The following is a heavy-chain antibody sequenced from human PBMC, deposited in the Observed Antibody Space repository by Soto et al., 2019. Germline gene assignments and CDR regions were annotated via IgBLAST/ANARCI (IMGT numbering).Heavy chain of an antibody. J-gene: IGHJ4*01. CDR2: ISYDGNIQ. Sequence: PGGSLRLSCAASGFDFSNDVMHWVRQAPGKGLEWVALISYDGNIQYYGDTVKGRFTISRDDAKNTLFLQMSSLGPEDTAVYYCATLRGVAARSGSPFYYWGQGTLVTVSS. D-gene: IGHD6-6*01. CDR3: ATLRGVAARSGSPFYY. V-gene: IGHV3-30-3*01. CDR1: GFDFSNDV.